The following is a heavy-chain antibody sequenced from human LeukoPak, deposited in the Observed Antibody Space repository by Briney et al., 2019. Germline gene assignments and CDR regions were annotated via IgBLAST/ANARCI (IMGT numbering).Heavy chain of an antibody. CDR2: ISSSSSYT. V-gene: IGHV3-11*05. Sequence: GGSLRLSCAASGFTFSDYYMSWIRQAPGKRLEWVSYISSSSSYTNYADSVKGRFTISRDNAKNSLYLQMNSLRAEDTAVYYFSRAIDGIRYFDWYNWFDPWGQGTLVTVSS. CDR1: GFTFSDYY. J-gene: IGHJ5*02. D-gene: IGHD3-9*01. CDR3: SRAIDGIRYFDWYNWFDP.